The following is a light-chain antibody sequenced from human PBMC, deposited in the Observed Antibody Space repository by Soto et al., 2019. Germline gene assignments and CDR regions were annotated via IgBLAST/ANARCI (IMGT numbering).Light chain of an antibody. CDR3: QQCGSAPHT. CDR2: ATS. CDR1: QSVSRSY. J-gene: IGKJ4*02. Sequence: EIVLTQSPGTLSLSPGERATLSCRASQSVSRSYLAWYQQRPGQAPRHLIYATSSRATGIPDRFSGSGSGTDFTLTISRLEPEDFAVYYCQQCGSAPHTFGGGTKVEIK. V-gene: IGKV3-20*01.